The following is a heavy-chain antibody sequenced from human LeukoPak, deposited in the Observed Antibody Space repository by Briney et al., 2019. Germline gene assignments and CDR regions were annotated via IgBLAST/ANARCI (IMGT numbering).Heavy chain of an antibody. CDR1: GFTFDDYG. CDR2: IYSGGST. CDR3: ARVGGYDYYFDY. V-gene: IGHV3-53*01. Sequence: GGSLRLSCAASGFTFDDYGMSWVRQAPGKGLEWVSVIYSGGSTYYADSVKGRFTISRDNSKNTLYLQMNSLRAEDTAVYYCARVGGYDYYFDYWGQGTLVTVSS. D-gene: IGHD5-12*01. J-gene: IGHJ4*02.